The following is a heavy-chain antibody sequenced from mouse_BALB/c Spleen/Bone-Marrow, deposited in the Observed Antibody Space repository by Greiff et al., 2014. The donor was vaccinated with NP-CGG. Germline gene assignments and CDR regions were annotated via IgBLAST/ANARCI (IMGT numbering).Heavy chain of an antibody. D-gene: IGHD1-1*01. V-gene: IGHV1-69*02. J-gene: IGHJ4*01. CDR1: GYTFTSNW. Sequence: VQLQQSGAELVRPGASVKLSCKASGYTFTSNWINWVKQRPGQGLEWIGDIYPSDSYTNYNQKFKDKATLTVDKSSSTAYMQLSSPTSEDSAVYYCTRGSSYMGYAMDYWGQGTSVTVSS. CDR3: TRGSSYMGYAMDY. CDR2: IYPSDSYT.